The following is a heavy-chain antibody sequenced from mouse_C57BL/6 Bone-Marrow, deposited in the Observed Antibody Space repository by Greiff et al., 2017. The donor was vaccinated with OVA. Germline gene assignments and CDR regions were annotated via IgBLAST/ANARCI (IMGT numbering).Heavy chain of an antibody. Sequence: VQLQQSGPELVKPGASVKISCKASGYSFTGYYMNWVKQSPEKSLEWIGEINPSTGGTTYNQKFKAKATLTVDKSSSTAYMQLKSLTSEDSAVYYCARSIYYGSREEGGYYFDYWGQGTTLTVSS. D-gene: IGHD1-1*01. CDR1: GYSFTGYY. CDR2: INPSTGGT. V-gene: IGHV1-42*01. CDR3: ARSIYYGSREEGGYYFDY. J-gene: IGHJ2*01.